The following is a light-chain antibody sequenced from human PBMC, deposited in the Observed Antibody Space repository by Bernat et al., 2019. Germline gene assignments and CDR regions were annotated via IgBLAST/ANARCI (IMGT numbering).Light chain of an antibody. CDR1: NSNIGHNY. CDR3: GTWDSSLSIGV. Sequence: QSVLTQPLSVSAAPGQKVTISCSGDNSNIGHNYVSWYQQLPGTAPRLLIYDTDRRPSGISDRFSGSKSGTSATLGITGLQTGDEADYYCGTWDSSLSIGVFGGGTKLTVL. J-gene: IGLJ3*02. CDR2: DTD. V-gene: IGLV1-51*01.